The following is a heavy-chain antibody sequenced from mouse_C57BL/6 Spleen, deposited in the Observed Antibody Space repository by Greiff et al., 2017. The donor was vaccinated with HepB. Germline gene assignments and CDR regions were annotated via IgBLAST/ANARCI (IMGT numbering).Heavy chain of an antibody. D-gene: IGHD2-3*01. CDR1: GYTFTDYN. Sequence: EVQLQQSGPELVKPGASVKMSCKASGYTFTDYNMHWVNQSHGKSLEWLGYINPNNGGTSYNQQFKGKATLTVNKSTSTAYMELRSLTSEDSAVYYCASGGYSHFDYWGQGTTLTVSS. J-gene: IGHJ2*01. CDR2: INPNNGGT. CDR3: ASGGYSHFDY. V-gene: IGHV1-22*01.